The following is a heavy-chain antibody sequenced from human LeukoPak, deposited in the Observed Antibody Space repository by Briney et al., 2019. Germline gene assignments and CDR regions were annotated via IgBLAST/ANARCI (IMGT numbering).Heavy chain of an antibody. CDR2: ISAYNGNT. Sequence: APVKVSCKASGGTFSSYGISWVRQAPGQGLEWMGWISAYNGNTNYAQKLQGRVTMTTDTSTSTAYMELRSLRSDDTAVYYCARTRVSGSPHDAFDIWGQGTMVTVSS. J-gene: IGHJ3*02. CDR1: GGTFSSYG. CDR3: ARTRVSGSPHDAFDI. D-gene: IGHD1-26*01. V-gene: IGHV1-18*01.